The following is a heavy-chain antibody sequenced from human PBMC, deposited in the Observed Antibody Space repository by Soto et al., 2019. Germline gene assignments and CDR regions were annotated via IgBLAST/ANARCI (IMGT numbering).Heavy chain of an antibody. Sequence: GGSLRLSCAASGFTFSSYAMSWVRQAPGKGLEWVSAISGSGGSTYYADSVKGRFTISRDNSKNTLYLQMNSLRAEDTAVYYCAKDLWPGDTGYYYYYMDVWGKGTTVTVSS. D-gene: IGHD7-27*01. J-gene: IGHJ6*03. CDR2: ISGSGGST. CDR3: AKDLWPGDTGYYYYYMDV. CDR1: GFTFSSYA. V-gene: IGHV3-23*01.